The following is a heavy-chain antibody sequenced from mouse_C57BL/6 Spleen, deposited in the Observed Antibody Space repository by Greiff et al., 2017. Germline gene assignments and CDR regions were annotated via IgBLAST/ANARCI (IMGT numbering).Heavy chain of an antibody. Sequence: QVHVKQSGAELVKPGASVKISCKASGYAFCSYWMNWVKQRPGKGLEWIGQIYPGDGDTNYNGKFKGKATLTADKSSSTAYMQLSSLTSEDSAVYFCAGSPYGPLFAYWGQGTLVTVSA. CDR1: GYAFCSYW. CDR3: AGSPYGPLFAY. D-gene: IGHD1-1*02. CDR2: IYPGDGDT. V-gene: IGHV1-80*01. J-gene: IGHJ3*01.